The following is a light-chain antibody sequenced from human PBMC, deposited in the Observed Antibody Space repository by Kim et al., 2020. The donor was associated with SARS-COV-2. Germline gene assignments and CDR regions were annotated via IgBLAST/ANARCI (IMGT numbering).Light chain of an antibody. V-gene: IGKV1-5*03. CDR3: QQHYTFAPFT. J-gene: IGKJ3*01. CDR2: RAS. CDR1: QTVNHW. Sequence: DIQMTQSPSTLSASVGDRVTITCRASQTVNHWLAWYQQKPGKAPNLLIYRASTLAPGVPSRFSGSGSGTEFTLTISSLQPDDFANYYCQQHYTFAPFTFGPGTKVDIK.